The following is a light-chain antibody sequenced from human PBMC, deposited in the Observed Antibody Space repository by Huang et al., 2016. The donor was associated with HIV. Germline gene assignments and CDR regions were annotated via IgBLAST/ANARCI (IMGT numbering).Light chain of an antibody. Sequence: DIQMTQSPSSLSASVGDKVSITCRASQAISNSLVWYQQQPGKAPKLLLDGASRLESGVASRVSGSGSGTDYTLTISSLQPEDFATYYCQQYFSTPRTFGQGTKVEIK. CDR2: GAS. J-gene: IGKJ1*01. V-gene: IGKV1-NL1*01. CDR1: QAISNS. CDR3: QQYFSTPRT.